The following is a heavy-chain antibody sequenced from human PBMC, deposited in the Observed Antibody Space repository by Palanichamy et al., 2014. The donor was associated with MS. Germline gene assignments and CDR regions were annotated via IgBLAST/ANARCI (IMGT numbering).Heavy chain of an antibody. J-gene: IGHJ6*02. CDR3: ARGRHFYPQSSSVIGYYHYGMDV. CDR2: MNPNSGNT. V-gene: IGHV1-8*01. D-gene: IGHD6-6*01. CDR1: GYXFKNLD. Sequence: QVQLVQSGAEVKTPGASLRVSCKASGYXFKNLDINWVRQATGQGLEWMGWMNPNSGNTGYAQKFQGRISMTRNTSISTAYMELSSLRSDDTAVYYCARGRHFYPQSSSVIGYYHYGMDVWGQGTTGTVSS.